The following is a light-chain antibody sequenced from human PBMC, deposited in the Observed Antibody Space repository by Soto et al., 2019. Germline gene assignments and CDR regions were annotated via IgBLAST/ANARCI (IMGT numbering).Light chain of an antibody. CDR1: QSVTSNY. J-gene: IGKJ1*01. CDR3: QQYDTSPA. CDR2: GAS. V-gene: IGKV3-20*01. Sequence: EIVLTQSPGTLSLSPGDRATLSCRASQSVTSNYLAWYQQKPGQAPWLLIKGASRRATDIPDRFSGSGSGTDFTLTISRLEPEDFAVYYCQQYDTSPAFGQGTKVEIK.